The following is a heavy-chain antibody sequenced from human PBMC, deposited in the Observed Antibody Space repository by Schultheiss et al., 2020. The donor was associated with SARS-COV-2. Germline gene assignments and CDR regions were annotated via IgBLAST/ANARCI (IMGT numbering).Heavy chain of an antibody. Sequence: SCAVYGGSFSGYYWSWIRQPPGKGLEWIGEINHSGSTNYNPSLKSRVTISVDTSKNQFSLKLSSVTAADTAVYYCATLRGYSYGYVYDMDVWGQGTTVTVSS. CDR1: GGSFSGYY. D-gene: IGHD5-18*01. J-gene: IGHJ6*02. CDR2: INHSGST. V-gene: IGHV4-34*01. CDR3: ATLRGYSYGYVYDMDV.